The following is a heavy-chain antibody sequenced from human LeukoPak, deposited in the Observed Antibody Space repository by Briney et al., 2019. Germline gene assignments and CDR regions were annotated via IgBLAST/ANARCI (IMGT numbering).Heavy chain of an antibody. V-gene: IGHV4-61*01. J-gene: IGHJ6*02. CDR2: IYYTGST. CDR3: VRHVAGTCSGGTCYRFYV. D-gene: IGHD2-15*01. CDR1: GGSVNSGSYY. Sequence: SETLSLTCTVSGGSVNSGSYYWSWIRQPPGKGLEWIGYIYYTGSTAYNPSLKSRVTISIDTSKNQLSLKLSSVTAADTAVYFCVRHVAGTCSGGTCYRFYVWGQGTTVTVSS.